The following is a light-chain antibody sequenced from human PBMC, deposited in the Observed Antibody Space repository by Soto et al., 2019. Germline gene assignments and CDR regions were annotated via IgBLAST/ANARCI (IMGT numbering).Light chain of an antibody. Sequence: DIQMTQSPSSLSASVGDRVTISCRASQTITTYLNWYQQKPGKAPKLLIYAASSLHSGVPSRFSGSGSGTDFTLTISSLQPEAFAAYYCQQTYSALWTFGQGTKLEIK. CDR3: QQTYSALWT. J-gene: IGKJ1*01. CDR2: AAS. CDR1: QTITTY. V-gene: IGKV1-39*01.